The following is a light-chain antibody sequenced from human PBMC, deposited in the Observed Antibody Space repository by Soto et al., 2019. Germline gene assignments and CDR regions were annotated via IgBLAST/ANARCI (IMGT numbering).Light chain of an antibody. V-gene: IGKV3-15*01. CDR3: QQYAKWPLT. J-gene: IGKJ4*01. CDR1: PSVGSN. CDR2: RAS. Sequence: EVVMTQSPATLSVSPGERTSLSCRASPSVGSNLGWYQQKPGQAPRLLIYRASTRATGIPARFSGSGSGTEFTLTISSLQSEDIAIYYCQQYAKWPLTFGGGTKVEIK.